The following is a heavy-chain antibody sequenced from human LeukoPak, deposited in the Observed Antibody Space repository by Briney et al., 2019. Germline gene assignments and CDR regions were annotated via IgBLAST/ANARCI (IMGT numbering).Heavy chain of an antibody. CDR2: INPNSGGT. V-gene: IGHV1-2*02. D-gene: IGHD6-13*01. J-gene: IGHJ4*02. CDR3: ARDTQQQLAMGGDY. Sequence: GASVKVSCKASGGTFSSYAISWVRQAPGQGLEWMGWINPNSGGTNYAQKFQGRVTMTRDTSISTAYMELSRLRSDDTAVYYCARDTQQQLAMGGDYWGQGTLVTVSS. CDR1: GGTFSSYA.